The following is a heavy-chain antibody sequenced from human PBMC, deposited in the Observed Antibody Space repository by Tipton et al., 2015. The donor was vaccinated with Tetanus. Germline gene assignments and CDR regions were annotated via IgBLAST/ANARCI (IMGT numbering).Heavy chain of an antibody. D-gene: IGHD6-13*01. V-gene: IGHV5-51*01. CDR1: GYSFTSYW. CDR2: IYPGDSDT. Sequence: VQLGQSGAEVKKPGESLKISCKGSGYSFTSYWIGWVRQMPGKGLEWMEIIYPGDSDTRYSPSFQGQVTISADKSISTAYLQWSSLKASDTAMYYCARAFGYSSSPRWFDPWGQGTLVTVSS. J-gene: IGHJ5*02. CDR3: ARAFGYSSSPRWFDP.